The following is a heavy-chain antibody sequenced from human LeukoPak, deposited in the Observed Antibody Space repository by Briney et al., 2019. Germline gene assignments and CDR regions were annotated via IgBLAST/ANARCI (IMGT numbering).Heavy chain of an antibody. J-gene: IGHJ3*02. CDR1: GFTFSSYS. Sequence: GGSLRLSCAASGFTFSSYSMNWDRQAPGKGLEWVSSISSSSSYIYYADSVKGRFTISRDNAKNSLYPQMNSLRAEDTAVYYCARGSSWYHALDIWGQGTMVTVSS. CDR2: ISSSSSYI. CDR3: ARGSSWYHALDI. V-gene: IGHV3-21*01. D-gene: IGHD6-13*01.